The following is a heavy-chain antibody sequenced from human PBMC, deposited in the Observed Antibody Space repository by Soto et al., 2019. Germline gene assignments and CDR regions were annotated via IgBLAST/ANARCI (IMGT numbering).Heavy chain of an antibody. J-gene: IGHJ4*02. D-gene: IGHD6-19*01. V-gene: IGHV3-23*01. CDR2: ISGSGGST. CDR1: GFTFSSYA. Sequence: EVQLLESGGGLVQPGGSLRLSCAASGFTFSSYAMSWVRQAPGKGLECVSVISGSGGSTYYADSVKGRFTISRDNSKNTLYLQMNSLRAEDTAVYYCARRSSGWYFDYWGQGTLVTGSS. CDR3: ARRSSGWYFDY.